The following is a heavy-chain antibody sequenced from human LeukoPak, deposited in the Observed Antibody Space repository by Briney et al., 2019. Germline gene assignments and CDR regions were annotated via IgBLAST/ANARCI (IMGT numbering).Heavy chain of an antibody. V-gene: IGHV3-23*01. D-gene: IGHD3-10*01. CDR2: ISAGGANT. J-gene: IGHJ4*02. Sequence: SGGSLTLSCAASGFTFSSYAMNWVRQAPGKGLEWVSTISAGGANTYYADSVKGRITISRDNSKSTLSLQMNSLRVEDTAIYYCAKGSRPRGSGIGNVDYWGQGTLVTVSS. CDR3: AKGSRPRGSGIGNVDY. CDR1: GFTFSSYA.